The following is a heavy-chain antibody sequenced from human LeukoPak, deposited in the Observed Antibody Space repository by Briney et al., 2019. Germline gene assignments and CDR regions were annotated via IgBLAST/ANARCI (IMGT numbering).Heavy chain of an antibody. CDR2: IWHDGSKK. V-gene: IGHV3-33*01. CDR3: ARDLGYYYDGGPHSY. D-gene: IGHD3-22*01. J-gene: IGHJ4*02. Sequence: GGSLRLSCAASGFTFSSYAMHWVRQAPGKGLEGVALIWHDGSKKYYADSVKGRFTISRDNSENTLHLQMNSLRAEDTAVYYCARDLGYYYDGGPHSYWGQGTLVTVSS. CDR1: GFTFSSYA.